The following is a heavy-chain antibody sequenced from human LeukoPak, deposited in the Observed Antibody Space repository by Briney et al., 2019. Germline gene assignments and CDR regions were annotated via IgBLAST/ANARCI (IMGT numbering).Heavy chain of an antibody. J-gene: IGHJ4*02. D-gene: IGHD3-22*01. CDR3: ARDHDSSGYYVGY. CDR2: IYSDNT. CDR1: GFTVSSNS. Sequence: GGSLRLSCTVSGFTVSSNSMSWVRQAPGKGLEWVSFIYSDNTHYSDSVKGRFTISRDNSKNTLYLQMNSLRAEDTAVYYCARDHDSSGYYVGYWGQGTLVTVSS. V-gene: IGHV3-53*01.